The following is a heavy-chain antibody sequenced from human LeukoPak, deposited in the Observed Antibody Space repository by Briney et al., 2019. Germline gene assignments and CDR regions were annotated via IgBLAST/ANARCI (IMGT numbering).Heavy chain of an antibody. CDR2: IYHSGST. Sequence: PSETLSLTCTVSGYSISSGYYWGWIRQPPGKGLEWIGSIYHSGSTYYNPSLKSRVTISVDTSKDQFSLKLSSVTAADTAVYYCARDQEGYYYDSSGYYSKSLGYFDYWGQGTLVTVSS. CDR3: ARDQEGYYYDSSGYYSKSLGYFDY. CDR1: GYSISSGYY. D-gene: IGHD3-22*01. J-gene: IGHJ4*02. V-gene: IGHV4-38-2*02.